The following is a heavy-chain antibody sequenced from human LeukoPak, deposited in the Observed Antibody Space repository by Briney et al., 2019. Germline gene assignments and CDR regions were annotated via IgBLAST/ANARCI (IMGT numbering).Heavy chain of an antibody. Sequence: PSETLSLTCTVSGGSISSGDHYWSWIRQPPGKGLEWIGYTYYSESTYYNPSLKSRATISVDTSKNQFSLKLTSVTAADTAVYYCARPYYYDSRIDPWGQGTLVTVSS. J-gene: IGHJ5*02. CDR2: TYYSEST. CDR1: GGSISSGDHY. D-gene: IGHD3-22*01. CDR3: ARPYYYDSRIDP. V-gene: IGHV4-30-4*01.